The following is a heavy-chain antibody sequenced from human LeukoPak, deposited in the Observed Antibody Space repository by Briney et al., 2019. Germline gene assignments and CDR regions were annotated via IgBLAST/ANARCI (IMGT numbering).Heavy chain of an antibody. CDR1: GLPIGDFA. J-gene: IGHJ4*02. CDR3: ARESGKFDY. V-gene: IGHV3-43*02. CDR2: ISGDGVST. Sequence: GGSLRLSCVASGLPIGDFAMHWVRQAAGQGLEWVSLISGDGVSTFFADSVNGRFSISRDNSKNSLFLEMSSLRTEDTAMYYCARESGKFDYWGQGTLVAVSS.